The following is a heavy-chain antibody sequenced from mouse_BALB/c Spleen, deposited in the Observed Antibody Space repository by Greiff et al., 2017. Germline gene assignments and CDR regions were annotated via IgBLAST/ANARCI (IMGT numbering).Heavy chain of an antibody. D-gene: IGHD1-1*02. CDR3: TRRWDMDY. Sequence: QVHLKQSGPGLVRPGPPVTLPCMLSAYPFTANEMHWVKQPPVLGLEWIGAIDPETGGTAYNQKFKGKATLTADKSSSTAYMELRSLTSEDSAVYYCTRRWDMDYWGQGTSVTVSS. V-gene: IGHV1-15*01. CDR1: AYPFTANE. CDR2: IDPETGGT. J-gene: IGHJ4*01.